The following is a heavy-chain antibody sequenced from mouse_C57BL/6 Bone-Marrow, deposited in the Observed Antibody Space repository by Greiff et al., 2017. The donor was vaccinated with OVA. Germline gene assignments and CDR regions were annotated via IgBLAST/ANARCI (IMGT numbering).Heavy chain of an antibody. V-gene: IGHV2-9-1*01. CDR2: IWTGGGT. CDR1: GFSLTSYA. CDR3: ARGPIYYYGSSPYAMDY. D-gene: IGHD1-1*01. Sequence: VKVVESGPGLVAPSQSLSITCTVSGFSLTSYAISWVRQPPGKGLEWLGVIWTGGGTNYNSALKSRLSISKDNSKSQVFLKMNSLQTDDTARYYCARGPIYYYGSSPYAMDYWGQGTSVTVSS. J-gene: IGHJ4*01.